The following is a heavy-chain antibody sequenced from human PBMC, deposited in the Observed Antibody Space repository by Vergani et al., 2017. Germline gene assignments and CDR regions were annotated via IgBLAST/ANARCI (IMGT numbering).Heavy chain of an antibody. CDR2: IYYSGST. CDR3: AGVNGGAFDI. CDR1: GGSISSYY. V-gene: IGHV4-59*01. J-gene: IGHJ3*02. D-gene: IGHD4-23*01. Sequence: QVQLQESGPGLVKPSETLSLTCTVSGGSISSYYWSWIRQPPGKGLEWIGYIYYSGSTNYNPSLKGRVTISVDTSKNQFSLKLSSVTAADTAVYYCAGVNGGAFDIWGQGTMVTVSS.